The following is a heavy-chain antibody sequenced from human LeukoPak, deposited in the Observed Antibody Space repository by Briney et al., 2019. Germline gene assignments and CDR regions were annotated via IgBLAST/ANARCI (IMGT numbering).Heavy chain of an antibody. Sequence: SKTLSLTCTVSGGSISSYYWSWIRQPPGKGLEWIGYIYYSGSTNYNPSLKSRVTISVDTSKNQFSLKLSSVTAADTAVYYCATTYYDFWSAPFDYWGQGTLVTVSS. CDR2: IYYSGST. CDR3: ATTYYDFWSAPFDY. D-gene: IGHD3-3*01. V-gene: IGHV4-59*01. J-gene: IGHJ4*02. CDR1: GGSISSYY.